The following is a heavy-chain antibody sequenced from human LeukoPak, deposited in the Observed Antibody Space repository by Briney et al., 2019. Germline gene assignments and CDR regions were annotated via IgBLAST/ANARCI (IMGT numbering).Heavy chain of an antibody. CDR3: ATQRGDILTGYYMPRGFDY. CDR1: GFTFSSYS. V-gene: IGHV3-21*01. CDR2: ISSSSSYI. Sequence: GGSLRLSCAASGFTFSSYSMNWVRQAPGKGLEWVSSISSSSSYIYYADSVKGRFTISRDNAKNSLYRQMNSLRAEDTAVYYCATQRGDILTGYYMPRGFDYWGQGTLVTVSS. D-gene: IGHD3-9*01. J-gene: IGHJ4*02.